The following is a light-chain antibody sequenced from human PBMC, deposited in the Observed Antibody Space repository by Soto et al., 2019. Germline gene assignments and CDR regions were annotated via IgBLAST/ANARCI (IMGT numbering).Light chain of an antibody. CDR1: TSNIGNNG. CDR2: YDD. V-gene: IGLV1-36*01. CDR3: ATWDDSLNGHV. J-gene: IGLJ7*01. Sequence: QSVLTQPPSVSEAPGQRVTISCSGGTSNIGNNGVNWSQQFSGKAPKLLVYYDDLLPSGVSDRFSGSKSGTSASLAISGLQCEDEADYYCATWDDSLNGHVLGGGTQLTVL.